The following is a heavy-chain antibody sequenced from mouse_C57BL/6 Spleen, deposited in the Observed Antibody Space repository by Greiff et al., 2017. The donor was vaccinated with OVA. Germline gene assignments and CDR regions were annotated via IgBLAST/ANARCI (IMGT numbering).Heavy chain of an antibody. CDR3: ARLMVTTGYYAMDY. CDR2: IYPGSGST. V-gene: IGHV1-55*01. CDR1: GYTFTSYW. D-gene: IGHD2-2*01. Sequence: QVQLKQPGAELVKPGASVKMSCKASGYTFTSYWITWVKQRPGQGLEWIGDIYPGSGSTNYNEKLKSKATLTVDTSSSTAYMQLSSLTSEDSAVYYCARLMVTTGYYAMDYWGQGTSVTVSS. J-gene: IGHJ4*01.